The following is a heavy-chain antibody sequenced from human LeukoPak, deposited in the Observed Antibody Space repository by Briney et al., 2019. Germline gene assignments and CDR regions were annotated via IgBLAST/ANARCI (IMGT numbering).Heavy chain of an antibody. D-gene: IGHD7-27*01. CDR3: AKDGGLWVSAHWGDS. V-gene: IGHV3-23*01. CDR1: GFTLSTNA. Sequence: GGSLRLSCLTSGFTLSTNAMSWVRQAPGKGLEWISGISGSGASTYYADSVKGRFTASRDNSKNTLYLQMNSLRAEDTAVYYCAKDGGLWVSAHWGDSWGRGTLVTVSS. J-gene: IGHJ4*02. CDR2: ISGSGAST.